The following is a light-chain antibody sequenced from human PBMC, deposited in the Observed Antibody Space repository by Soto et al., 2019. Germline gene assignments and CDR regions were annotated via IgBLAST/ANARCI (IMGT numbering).Light chain of an antibody. J-gene: IGKJ1*01. CDR2: GAY. CDR3: QQYGSSPTWT. Sequence: DIALTQSPGTPSLSLGERTTISCRGSQSVSISYLAWYQQKPGQAHRLIIYGAYSRATGVPDRFSGIGSWTNFALTISTLETEDFSVYYCQQYGSSPTWTLDQGTKVDIK. CDR1: QSVSISY. V-gene: IGKV3-20*01.